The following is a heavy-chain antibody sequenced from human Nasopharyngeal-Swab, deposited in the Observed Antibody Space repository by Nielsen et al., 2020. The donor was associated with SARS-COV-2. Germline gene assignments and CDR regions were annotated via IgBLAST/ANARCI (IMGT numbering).Heavy chain of an antibody. D-gene: IGHD2-15*01. Sequence: VRQMPGKGLEWMGRIDPSDSYTNYSPSFQGHVTISADKSISTAYLQWSSLKASDTAMYYCARQAVAAPYGWFDPWGQGTLVTVSS. V-gene: IGHV5-10-1*01. J-gene: IGHJ5*02. CDR2: IDPSDSYT. CDR3: ARQAVAAPYGWFDP.